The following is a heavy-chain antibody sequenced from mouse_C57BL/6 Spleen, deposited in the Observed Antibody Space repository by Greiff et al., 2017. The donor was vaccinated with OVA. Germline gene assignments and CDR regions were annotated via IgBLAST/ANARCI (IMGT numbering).Heavy chain of an antibody. CDR2: IYPRSGNT. V-gene: IGHV1-81*01. J-gene: IGHJ2*01. D-gene: IGHD1-1*01. CDR3: ASSTVVATDYFDY. CDR1: GYTFTSYG. Sequence: QVQLKESGAELARPGASVKLSCKASGYTFTSYGISWVKQRTGQGLEWIGEIYPRSGNTYYNEKFKGKATLTADKSSSTAYMELRSLTSEDSAVYFCASSTVVATDYFDYWGQGTTLTVSS.